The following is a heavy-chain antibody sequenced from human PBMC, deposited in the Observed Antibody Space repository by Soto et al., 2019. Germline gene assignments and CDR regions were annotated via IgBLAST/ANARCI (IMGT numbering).Heavy chain of an antibody. J-gene: IGHJ5*02. CDR1: GGSISSGGYY. CDR3: ARGIVVVPAAKKTNWFDP. V-gene: IGHV4-31*03. CDR2: IYYSGST. Sequence: QVQLQESGPGLVKPSQTLSLTCTVSGGSISSGGYYWSWIRQHPGKGLEWIGYIYYSGSTYYNPSLKSRVTISVDTSKNQFSLNLSSVTAAETAVYYCARGIVVVPAAKKTNWFDPWGQGPLVTVSS. D-gene: IGHD2-2*01.